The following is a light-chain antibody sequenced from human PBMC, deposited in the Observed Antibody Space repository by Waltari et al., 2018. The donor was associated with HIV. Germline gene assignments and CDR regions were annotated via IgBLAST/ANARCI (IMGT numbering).Light chain of an antibody. CDR2: DKH. CDR3: GAWDVSLNAYV. Sequence: QSVLTQPPSVSAAPGQNVTISCSGSSSNIGLNYVSWYQYVPGTAPKLLIYDKHKRPSGIPDRFSAPNSGTSATLAITGLQTGDEADYSCGAWDVSLNAYVFGTGTKVTVL. J-gene: IGLJ1*01. CDR1: SSNIGLNY. V-gene: IGLV1-51*01.